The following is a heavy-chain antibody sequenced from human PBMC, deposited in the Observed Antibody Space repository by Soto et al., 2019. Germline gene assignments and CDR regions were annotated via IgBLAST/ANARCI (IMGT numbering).Heavy chain of an antibody. D-gene: IGHD4-17*01. CDR2: INAGNGNT. Sequence: QVQLVQSGAEVKKPGASVKVSCKASGYTFTSYAMHWVRQAPGQRLEWMGWINAGNGNTKYSQKFQGRVTITRDTSAGTAYRELSSLRSEDTAVYYWARGERAYGDYSHISGGRGTLVTVSS. V-gene: IGHV1-3*01. CDR3: ARGERAYGDYSHIS. J-gene: IGHJ4*02. CDR1: GYTFTSYA.